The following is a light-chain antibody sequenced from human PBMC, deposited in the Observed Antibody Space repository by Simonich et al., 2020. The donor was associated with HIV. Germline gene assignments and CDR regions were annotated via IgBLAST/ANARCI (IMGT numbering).Light chain of an antibody. CDR2: GAS. CDR3: QQYDNLPLT. J-gene: IGKJ4*01. Sequence: EIVMTQSPVTLSVSPGERAPLSCRVSQSVSNTLAWYQQKPGQAPRLLISGASTRATGVPDRFSGSGSGTEFSLTISSLQPEDIATYYCQQYDNLPLTFGGGTKVEIK. CDR1: QSVSNT. V-gene: IGKV3-15*01.